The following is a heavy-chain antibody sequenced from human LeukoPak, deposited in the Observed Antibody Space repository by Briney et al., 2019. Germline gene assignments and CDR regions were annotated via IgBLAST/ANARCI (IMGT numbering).Heavy chain of an antibody. CDR1: GFTFSSYA. J-gene: IGHJ4*02. CDR3: ARSYDSSGYPEDY. Sequence: GGSLRLSCAASGFTFSSYAMHWVRQAPGKGLEWVAVISYDGSNKYYADSVKGRFTISRDNSKNTLYLQMNSQRAEDTAVYYCARSYDSSGYPEDYWGQGTLVTVSS. CDR2: ISYDGSNK. D-gene: IGHD3-22*01. V-gene: IGHV3-30*04.